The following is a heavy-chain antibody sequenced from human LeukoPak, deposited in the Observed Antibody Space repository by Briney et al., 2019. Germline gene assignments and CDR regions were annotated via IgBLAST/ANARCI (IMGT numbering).Heavy chain of an antibody. CDR1: GGSISSGSYY. V-gene: IGHV4-61*09. CDR3: ARDRIILTGYYLDY. CDR2: IYTSGST. J-gene: IGHJ4*02. Sequence: SETLSLTCTVSGGSISSGSYYWSWIRQPAGKGLEWIGHIYTSGSTNYNPSLKSRVTISVDTSKNQFSLKLSSVTAADTAVYYCARDRIILTGYYLDYWGQGTLVTVSS. D-gene: IGHD3-9*01.